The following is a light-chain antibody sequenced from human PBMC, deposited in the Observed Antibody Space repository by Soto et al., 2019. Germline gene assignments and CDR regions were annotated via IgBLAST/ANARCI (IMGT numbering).Light chain of an antibody. CDR2: ETS. J-gene: IGKJ2*01. Sequence: EVVLTQSPVSLSLSPGERATLSCRASRSRRDNCVAWYQQRPGQAPRLLISETSTRDPGIADRFAGSGSGTDYTLTISRLEPEDSAVYFCQQYGHSPFTVGQGTKLEI. V-gene: IGKV3-20*01. CDR1: RSRRDNC. CDR3: QQYGHSPFT.